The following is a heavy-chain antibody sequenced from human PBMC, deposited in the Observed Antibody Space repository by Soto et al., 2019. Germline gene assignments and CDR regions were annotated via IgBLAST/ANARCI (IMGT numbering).Heavy chain of an antibody. CDR3: ARDHHYYDSSGYLRPNWFDP. Sequence: ASVKVSCKASGYTFTGYYMHWVRQAPGQGLEWMGWINPNSGGTNYAQKFQGWVTMTRDTSISTAYMGLSRLRSDDTAVYYCARDHHYYDSSGYLRPNWFDPWGQGTLVTVLL. D-gene: IGHD3-22*01. J-gene: IGHJ5*02. V-gene: IGHV1-2*04. CDR2: INPNSGGT. CDR1: GYTFTGYY.